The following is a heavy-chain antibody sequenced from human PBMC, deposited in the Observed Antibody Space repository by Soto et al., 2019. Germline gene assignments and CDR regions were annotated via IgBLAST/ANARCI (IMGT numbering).Heavy chain of an antibody. D-gene: IGHD5-12*01. CDR2: INPTGSMN. CDR3: ARYTGYDNDAFDI. J-gene: IGHJ3*02. V-gene: IGHV1-46*03. Sequence: ASAMVSCKASGCSFISSYHMHWVRQAPGQGLEWMGIINPTGSMNRNSQKFQGRLTMTRDTSTATDYMELSNLTSDDTAVYFCARYTGYDNDAFDIW. CDR1: GCSFISSYH.